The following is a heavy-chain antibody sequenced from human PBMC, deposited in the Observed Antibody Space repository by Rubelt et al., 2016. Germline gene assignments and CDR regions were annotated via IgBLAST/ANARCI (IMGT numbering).Heavy chain of an antibody. Sequence: QVQLQESGPGLVKPSQTLSLTCTVSGGSISSGGYYWGWIRQPPGKGLEWIGSIYYSGSTYYNPSLKSRFTISVDTSKNQFFVKLGCVTAADTAVYYCARGNVVGILDCFEIWGQGTTVTVSS. D-gene: IGHD2-21*01. V-gene: IGHV4-39*07. J-gene: IGHJ3*02. CDR1: GGSISSGGYY. CDR2: IYYSGST. CDR3: ARGNVVGILDCFEI.